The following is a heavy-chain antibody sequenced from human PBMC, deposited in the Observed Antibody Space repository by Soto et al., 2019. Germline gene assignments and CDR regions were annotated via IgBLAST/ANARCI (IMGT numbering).Heavy chain of an antibody. Sequence: ASVKVSCKASGYTFTSYGISWVRQAPGQGLEWMGWISAYNGNTNYGQKLQGRVTMTTDTSTSTAYMELRSLRSDDTAVYYCAWTTVSMDPGNYGMDVWGQGTTVTVSS. CDR3: AWTTVSMDPGNYGMDV. CDR1: GYTFTSYG. J-gene: IGHJ6*02. D-gene: IGHD4-4*01. CDR2: ISAYNGNT. V-gene: IGHV1-18*01.